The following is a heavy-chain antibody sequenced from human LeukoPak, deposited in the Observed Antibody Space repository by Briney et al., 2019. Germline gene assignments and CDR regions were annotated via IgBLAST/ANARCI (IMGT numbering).Heavy chain of an antibody. D-gene: IGHD1-26*01. V-gene: IGHV3-23*01. CDR2: ISFSGDNT. J-gene: IGHJ3*01. CDR1: GFTFRDSA. Sequence: GGSLRLSCAASGFTFRDSAMSWVRQVPGKGLEWVSLISFSGDNTYYTDSVKGRFTISRDNSKDTLYLQMNSLRAEDTAIDYCARDIEFSTWGLGTMVTVSS. CDR3: ARDIEFST.